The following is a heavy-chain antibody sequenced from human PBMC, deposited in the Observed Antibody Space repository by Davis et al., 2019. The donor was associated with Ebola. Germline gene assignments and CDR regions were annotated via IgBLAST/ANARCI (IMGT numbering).Heavy chain of an antibody. CDR2: IIPIFGTA. CDR3: GRGKWFDP. V-gene: IGHV1-69*06. J-gene: IGHJ5*02. CDR1: GGTFSSYA. Sequence: SVKVSCKASGGTFSSYAISWVRQAPGQGLEWMGGIIPIFGTANYAQKFQGRVTLTADKATNTAYMELSGRRFDDTAVYYCGRGKWFDPWGQGTLVSVTS.